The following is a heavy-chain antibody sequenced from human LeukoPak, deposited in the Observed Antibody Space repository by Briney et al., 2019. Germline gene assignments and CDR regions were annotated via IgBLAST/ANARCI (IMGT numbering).Heavy chain of an antibody. J-gene: IGHJ3*02. CDR1: GYTFTSYD. CDR3: ARGGALPREYYDILTGYYKVDAFDI. D-gene: IGHD3-9*01. CDR2: MNPNSGNT. V-gene: IGHV1-8*01. Sequence: ASVKVSCKASGYTFTSYDINWVRQATGQGLEWMGWMNPNSGNTGYAQKFQGWVTMTRDTSISTAYMELSRLRSDDTAVYYCARGGALPREYYDILTGYYKVDAFDIWGQGTMVTVSS.